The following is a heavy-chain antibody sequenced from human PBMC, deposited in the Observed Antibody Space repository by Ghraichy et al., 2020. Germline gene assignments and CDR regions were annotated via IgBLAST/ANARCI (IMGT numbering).Heavy chain of an antibody. CDR2: INHSGST. Sequence: SETLSLTCAVYGGSFSGYYWSWIRQPPGKGLEWIGEINHSGSTNYNPSLKSRVTISVDTSKNQFSLKLSSVTAADTAVYYCARGRGRVVVAIIDYWGQGTLVTVSS. D-gene: IGHD2-15*01. CDR3: ARGRGRVVVAIIDY. J-gene: IGHJ4*02. CDR1: GGSFSGYY. V-gene: IGHV4-34*01.